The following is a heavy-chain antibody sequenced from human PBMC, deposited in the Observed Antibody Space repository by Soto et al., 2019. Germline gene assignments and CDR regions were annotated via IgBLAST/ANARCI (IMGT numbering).Heavy chain of an antibody. J-gene: IGHJ5*01. CDR3: AMSPADTYMIYWFDP. V-gene: IGHV4-61*01. CDR2: IYYSGST. Sequence: PSENLPLTCTVSGDSVTRGNYYWSWLRQPRGKGLEWVGHIYYSGSTNYSPSLKCRVTISLNTPINQFSLKVTPVTAADTAVYYFAMSPADTYMIYWFDPWGQGTLVT. D-gene: IGHD3-16*01. CDR1: GDSVTRGNYY.